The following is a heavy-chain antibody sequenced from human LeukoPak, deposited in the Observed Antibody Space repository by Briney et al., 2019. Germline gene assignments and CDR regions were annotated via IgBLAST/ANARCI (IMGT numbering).Heavy chain of an antibody. CDR2: IYYSGST. CDR3: ARQIVGATFWFDS. D-gene: IGHD1-26*01. CDR1: GGSISSGSYY. V-gene: IGHV4-39*01. J-gene: IGHJ5*01. Sequence: PSETLSLTCTVSGGSISSGSYYWGWIRQPPGEGLEWIGSIYYSGSTYHNPSLKSRVTIFVDTSKNQFSLKLSSVTAADTAVYYCARQIVGATFWFDSWGQGTLVTVSS.